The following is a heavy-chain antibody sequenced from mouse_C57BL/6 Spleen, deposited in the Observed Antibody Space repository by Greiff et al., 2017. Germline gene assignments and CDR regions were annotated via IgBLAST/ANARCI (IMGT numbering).Heavy chain of an antibody. D-gene: IGHD2-3*01. CDR2: IDPEDGET. V-gene: IGHV14-2*01. CDR3: ARSGYYYFDY. J-gene: IGHJ2*01. Sequence: VQLQQSGAELVKPGASVKLSCTASGFNIKDYYMHWVKQRTEQGLEWIGRIDPEDGETKYAPTFQGKATITADTSSNTAYLQLSSLPSEDTAFYYCARSGYYYFDYWGQGTTLTVSS. CDR1: GFNIKDYY.